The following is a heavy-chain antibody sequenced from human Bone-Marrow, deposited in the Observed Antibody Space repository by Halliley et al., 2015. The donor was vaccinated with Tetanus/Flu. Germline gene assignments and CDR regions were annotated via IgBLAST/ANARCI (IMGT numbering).Heavy chain of an antibody. CDR2: VYHNGGT. CDR1: GDSINNYY. V-gene: IGHV4-59*01. D-gene: IGHD1-26*01. J-gene: IGHJ3*01. CDR3: AGASVSVTVVGASDV. Sequence: LRLSCSVSGDSINNYYWNWIRQPPGKGLEWIGYVYHNGGTNYNPSLERRVTISLDTSKSQLSLRLTSVTAADTAVYYCAGASVSVTVVGASDVWGQGTMVTVPS.